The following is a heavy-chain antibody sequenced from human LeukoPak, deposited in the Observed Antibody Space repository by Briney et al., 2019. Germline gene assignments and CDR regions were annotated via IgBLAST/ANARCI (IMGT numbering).Heavy chain of an antibody. CDR3: AKDSQGDSSGYYDAFDI. J-gene: IGHJ3*02. V-gene: IGHV3-48*04. CDR2: ISSSSSTI. D-gene: IGHD3-22*01. CDR1: GFTFSSYS. Sequence: GGSLRLSCAASGFTFSSYSMNWVRQAPGKGLEWVSYISSSSSTIYYADSVKGRFTISRDNAKNSLYLQMNSLRAEDTALYYCAKDSQGDSSGYYDAFDIWGQGTMVTVSS.